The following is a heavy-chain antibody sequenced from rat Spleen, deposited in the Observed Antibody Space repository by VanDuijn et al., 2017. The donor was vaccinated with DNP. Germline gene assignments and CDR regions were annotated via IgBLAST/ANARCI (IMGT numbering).Heavy chain of an antibody. J-gene: IGHJ2*01. CDR3: ARHVLPLRVWDY. V-gene: IGHV5-22*01. Sequence: EVQLVESGGGLVQPGRSLKLSCLASGFTFSNYGMNWIRQAPTKGLEWVAYIRYDGATTYYGDSVKGRFTISRDNAKSSLYLQMNSLRSEDMATYYCARHVLPLRVWDYWGQGVMVTVSS. D-gene: IGHD1-4*01. CDR2: IRYDGATT. CDR1: GFTFSNYG.